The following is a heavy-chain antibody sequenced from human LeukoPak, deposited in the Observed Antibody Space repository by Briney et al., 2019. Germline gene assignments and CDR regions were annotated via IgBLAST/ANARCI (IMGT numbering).Heavy chain of an antibody. CDR1: GGSICSGGYS. V-gene: IGHV4-30-4*07. Sequence: SETLSLTCAVSGGSICSGGYSWSWIRQPPGKGLEWIGYIYYSGSTYYNPSLKSRVTISVDTSKNQFSLKLSSVTAADTAVYYCARGSGVTVTTPGAFDIWGQGTMVTVSS. CDR3: ARGSGVTVTTPGAFDI. CDR2: IYYSGST. J-gene: IGHJ3*02. D-gene: IGHD4-17*01.